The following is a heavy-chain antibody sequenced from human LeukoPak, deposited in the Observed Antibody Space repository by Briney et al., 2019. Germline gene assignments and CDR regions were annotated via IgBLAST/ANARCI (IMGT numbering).Heavy chain of an antibody. J-gene: IGHJ6*02. CDR2: IYSAGGT. Sequence: GGSLRLSCAASGFTVSSNYMTWVRQAPGKGLEWVSLIYSAGGTYYTDSVKGRFTISRHSSKNTLYLQMNSLRGEDTAVYYCARFLGRITISGVVPYGMDVWGQGTTVTVSS. D-gene: IGHD3-3*01. V-gene: IGHV3-53*04. CDR3: ARFLGRITISGVVPYGMDV. CDR1: GFTVSSNY.